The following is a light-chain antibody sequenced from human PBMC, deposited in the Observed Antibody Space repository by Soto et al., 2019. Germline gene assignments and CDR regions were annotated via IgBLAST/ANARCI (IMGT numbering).Light chain of an antibody. J-gene: IGLJ1*01. CDR3: AAWDDSLSGSYV. Sequence: QSALTQPPSASGTPGQRVTISCSGSSSNIGSNYVYWYQQLPGTAPKLLIYRNNQRPSGVPDRFSGSKSGTSASLAISGLRSGDESDYYCAAWDDSLSGSYVFGTGTKVPVL. V-gene: IGLV1-47*01. CDR1: SSNIGSNY. CDR2: RNN.